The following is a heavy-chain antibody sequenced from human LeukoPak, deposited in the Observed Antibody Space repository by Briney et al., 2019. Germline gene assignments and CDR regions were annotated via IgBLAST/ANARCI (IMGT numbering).Heavy chain of an antibody. J-gene: IGHJ5*02. D-gene: IGHD1-1*01. CDR2: IYHSGST. CDR3: ARDGGTYGYNWFDP. V-gene: IGHV4-38-2*02. Sequence: SETLSLTCTVSGYSISSGYYWGWIRPPPGKGLEWIGSIYHSGSTYYNPSLKSRVTISVDTSKNQFSLKLSSVTAADTAVYYCARDGGTYGYNWFDPWSQGTLVTVSS. CDR1: GYSISSGYY.